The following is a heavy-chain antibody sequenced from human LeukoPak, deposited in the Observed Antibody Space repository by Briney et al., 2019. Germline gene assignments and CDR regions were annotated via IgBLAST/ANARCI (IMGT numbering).Heavy chain of an antibody. CDR1: GFTFNNYG. Sequence: GGSLRLSCEASGFTFNNYGMHWVRQAPGKGLEWVAVIWYDGSNKYYGDSVKGRFTISRDNSKNTLYLQMNSLRAEDTAVYYRARDVKGGDFYYFDYWGQGTLVTVSS. CDR3: ARDVKGGDFYYFDY. V-gene: IGHV3-33*01. CDR2: IWYDGSNK. J-gene: IGHJ4*02. D-gene: IGHD2-21*02.